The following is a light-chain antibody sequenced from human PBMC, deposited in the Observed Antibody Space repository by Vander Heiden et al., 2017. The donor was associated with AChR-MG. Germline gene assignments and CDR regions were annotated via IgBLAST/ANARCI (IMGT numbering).Light chain of an antibody. CDR2: DAS. CDR1: QSVTSGS. J-gene: IGKJ2*01. V-gene: IGKV3-20*01. CDR3: QHYGMSPVT. Sequence: EIVLTPSPGTLSFSPGERATLSCRASQSVTSGSLAWYQQKPGQAPRLLIYDASTRATGIPDRFSGSGSGTDFTLTISSLEPEDFAVYHCQHYGMSPVTFGQGTKLEIK.